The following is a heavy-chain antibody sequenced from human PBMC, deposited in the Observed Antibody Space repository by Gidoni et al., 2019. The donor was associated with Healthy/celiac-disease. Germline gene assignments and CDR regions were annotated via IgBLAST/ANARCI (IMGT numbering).Heavy chain of an antibody. CDR1: GGSISSYY. D-gene: IGHD6-13*01. CDR2: IYYSGST. V-gene: IGHV4-59*08. CDR3: ARLAAAGTNPFVDY. Sequence: QVQLQESGPGLVKPSETLSLTCTVSGGSISSYYWSWIRQPPGKGLEWIGYIYYSGSTNYNPSLKSRVTISVDTSKNQFSLKLSSVTAADTAVYYCARLAAAGTNPFVDYWGQGTLVTVSS. J-gene: IGHJ4*02.